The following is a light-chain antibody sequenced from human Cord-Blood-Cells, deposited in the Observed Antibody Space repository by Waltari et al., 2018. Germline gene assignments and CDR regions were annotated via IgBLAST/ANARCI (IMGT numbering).Light chain of an antibody. CDR1: QDISNY. Sequence: DIQMTQSPSSLSASVGDRVTITCQASQDISNYLNWYQQKPGKAPKLLIYDASNLETGVPSRFSGSGSGTDFTFTISNLQPEDIATYYCQQYDNLPIFDPGTKVDIK. V-gene: IGKV1-33*01. CDR3: QQYDNLPI. CDR2: DAS. J-gene: IGKJ3*01.